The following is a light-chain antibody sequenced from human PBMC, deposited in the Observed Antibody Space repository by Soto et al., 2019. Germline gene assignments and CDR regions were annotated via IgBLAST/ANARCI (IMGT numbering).Light chain of an antibody. V-gene: IGKV2-30*02. CDR2: KVS. J-gene: IGKJ5*01. Sequence: DVVMTQSPLSLPVTLGQPASISCRSSQSLVHSDGNTYLDWFQQRPGQSPRRLIYKVSNRDSGVPDRLSGSGSGTDLALKISRVEAEDVGVYYCMQGTHWPPVTFGQGTRLETK. CDR1: QSLVHSDGNTY. CDR3: MQGTHWPPVT.